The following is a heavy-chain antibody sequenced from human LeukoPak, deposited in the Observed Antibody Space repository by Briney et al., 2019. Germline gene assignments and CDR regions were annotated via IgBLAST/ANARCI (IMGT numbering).Heavy chain of an antibody. Sequence: ASVNVSCKASGYTFTSYGISWVRQAPGQGLEWMGWISAYNGNTNYAQKLQGRVTMTTDTSTSTVYMDLSGLRPDDTAVYYCARVNLRGSNYNWFDPWGQGTRVTVSS. J-gene: IGHJ5*02. CDR2: ISAYNGNT. CDR3: ARVNLRGSNYNWFDP. CDR1: GYTFTSYG. V-gene: IGHV1-18*01. D-gene: IGHD1-26*01.